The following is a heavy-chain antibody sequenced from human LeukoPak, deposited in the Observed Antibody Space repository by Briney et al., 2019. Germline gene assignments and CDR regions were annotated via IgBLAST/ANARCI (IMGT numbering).Heavy chain of an antibody. CDR1: GFTFDDYA. J-gene: IGHJ4*02. CDR3: AKSTYSYGHTYFDY. Sequence: GGSLRLSCAAPGFTFDDYAIHWVRQAPGEGLGWGSGISWNGGTIGYADSVKGRFTISRDNAKNSLYLLMNSLRAEDTALYYCAKSTYSYGHTYFDYWGQGTLVTVSS. D-gene: IGHD5-18*01. CDR2: ISWNGGTI. V-gene: IGHV3-9*01.